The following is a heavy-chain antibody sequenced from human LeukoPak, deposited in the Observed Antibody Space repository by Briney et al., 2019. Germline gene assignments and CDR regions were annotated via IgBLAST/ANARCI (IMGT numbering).Heavy chain of an antibody. CDR2: IHISGST. CDR1: GGPINSGRYS. CDR3: ARADRSGYFGNVVAFDI. Sequence: PSQTLSLTCTVSGGPINSGRYSWTWIRQPAGKGLEWIGRIHISGSTHYTPSLKSRVTISVDTSKNQFSLKLSSVTAADTAVYYCARADRSGYFGNVVAFDIWGQGTMVTVSS. J-gene: IGHJ3*02. V-gene: IGHV4-61*02. D-gene: IGHD3-22*01.